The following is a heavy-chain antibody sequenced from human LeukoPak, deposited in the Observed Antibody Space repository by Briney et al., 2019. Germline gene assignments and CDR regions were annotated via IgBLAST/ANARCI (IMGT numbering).Heavy chain of an antibody. CDR3: ARSLKQQLVLGAFDI. Sequence: GASVTVSCTASGGTSSSYAISWVRQAPGQGLEWMGGIIPIFGTANYAQKFQGRVTITADESTSTAYMELSSLRSEDTAVYYCARSLKQQLVLGAFDIWGQGTMVTVSS. J-gene: IGHJ3*02. D-gene: IGHD6-13*01. CDR1: GGTSSSYA. CDR2: IIPIFGTA. V-gene: IGHV1-69*13.